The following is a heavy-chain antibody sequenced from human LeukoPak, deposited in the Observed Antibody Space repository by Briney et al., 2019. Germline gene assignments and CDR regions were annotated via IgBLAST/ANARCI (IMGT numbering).Heavy chain of an antibody. V-gene: IGHV3-7*01. CDR1: GFTFSNSW. D-gene: IGHD6-13*01. J-gene: IGHJ4*02. CDR3: ARSSWTYYFDY. CDR2: IKQDGSAK. Sequence: GGSLRLSCAASGFTFSNSWMNWVRQAPGKGLEWVANIKQDGSAKNYVDSVRGRFTISRDNAKQSLNLQMDSLRVEDTAVYYCARSSWTYYFDYWGQGTLVTVSS.